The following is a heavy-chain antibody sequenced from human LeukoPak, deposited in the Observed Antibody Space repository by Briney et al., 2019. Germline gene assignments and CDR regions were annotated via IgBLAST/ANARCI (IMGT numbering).Heavy chain of an antibody. CDR1: GFTFSSYW. Sequence: GGSLRLSCAASGFTFSSYWMNWVRQAPGKGLEWVASIKQDGSEKYYVDSVKGRFTISRDNAKNSLYLQMNSLRAEDTAVYYCARGTTVSSSLLYWGQGTLVTVSS. CDR3: ARGTTVSSSLLY. CDR2: IKQDGSEK. J-gene: IGHJ4*02. D-gene: IGHD6-6*01. V-gene: IGHV3-7*01.